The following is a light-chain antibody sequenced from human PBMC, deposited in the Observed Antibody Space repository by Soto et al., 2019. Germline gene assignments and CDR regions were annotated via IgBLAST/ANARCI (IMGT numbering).Light chain of an antibody. CDR2: AAS. CDR1: QSISSY. V-gene: IGKV1-39*01. CDR3: QQRYSTPIT. Sequence: DIQMTQSPSSLSVSVGDRVTITCRASQSISSYLHWYQQKPGKAPKLLIYAASSLQSGVPSRFSGSGSGTDFTLTISSLQPEDFATYYCQQRYSTPITFGQGTRLEIK. J-gene: IGKJ5*01.